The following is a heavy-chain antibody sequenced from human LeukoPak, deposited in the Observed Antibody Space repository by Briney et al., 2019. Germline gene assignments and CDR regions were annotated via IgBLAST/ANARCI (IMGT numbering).Heavy chain of an antibody. D-gene: IGHD3-10*01. V-gene: IGHV3-30*04. CDR3: ARAPATVWFGEFGYYFDY. Sequence: GGSLRLSCAASGFTFSSYAMHWVRQAPGKGLEWVAVISYDGSNKYYADSVKGRFTISRDNSKNTLYLQMNSLRAEDTAVYYCARAPATVWFGEFGYYFDYWGQGTLVTVSS. CDR2: ISYDGSNK. J-gene: IGHJ4*02. CDR1: GFTFSSYA.